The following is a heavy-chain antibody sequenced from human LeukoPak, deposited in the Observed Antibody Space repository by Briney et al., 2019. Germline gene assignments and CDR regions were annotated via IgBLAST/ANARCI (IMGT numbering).Heavy chain of an antibody. CDR1: GGSISTFY. J-gene: IGHJ4*02. D-gene: IGHD4-17*01. V-gene: IGHV4-4*07. Sequence: SETLSLTCTVSGGSISTFYWSWIRQPAGKGLEWIGRIYTSGSTNYNPSLKSRVTMSVDTSKNQFSLKLSSVTAADTAVYYCARGVTTVTTLDDWGQGTLVTVSS. CDR2: IYTSGST. CDR3: ARGVTTVTTLDD.